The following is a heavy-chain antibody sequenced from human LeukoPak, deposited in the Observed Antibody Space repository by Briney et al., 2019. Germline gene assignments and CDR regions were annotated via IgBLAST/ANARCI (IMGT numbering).Heavy chain of an antibody. Sequence: PSETLSLTCTVSGGSISSYYWSWIRQPPGKGLEWIGYIYYSGSTNYNPSLKSRVTTSVDTSKNQFSLKLSSVTAADTAVYYCARRRAVAANRGEGGAFDIWGQGTMVTVSS. J-gene: IGHJ3*02. CDR3: ARRRAVAANRGEGGAFDI. CDR2: IYYSGST. CDR1: GGSISSYY. D-gene: IGHD6-19*01. V-gene: IGHV4-59*12.